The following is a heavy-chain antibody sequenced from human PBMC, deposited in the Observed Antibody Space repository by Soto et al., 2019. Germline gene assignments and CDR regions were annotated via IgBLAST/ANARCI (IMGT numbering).Heavy chain of an antibody. CDR1: GGSISSSSYY. V-gene: IGHV4-39*01. Sequence: PSETLSLTCTVSGGSISSSSYYWGWIRQPPGKGLEWIGSIYYSGSTNYNPSLKSRVTISVDTSKNQFSLKLSSVTAADTAVYYCARGGSYGDSIYYYYMDVWGKGTTVTVSS. CDR2: IYYSGST. D-gene: IGHD4-17*01. CDR3: ARGGSYGDSIYYYYMDV. J-gene: IGHJ6*03.